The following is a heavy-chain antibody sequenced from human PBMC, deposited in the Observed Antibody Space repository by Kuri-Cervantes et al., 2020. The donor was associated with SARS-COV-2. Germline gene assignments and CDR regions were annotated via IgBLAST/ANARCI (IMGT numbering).Heavy chain of an antibody. CDR1: GFLFSASA. Sequence: GESLKISCEVSGFLFSASAFHWVRQASGKGLEWVGRVRGKANNYATAYAASVKGRFTISRDDSKNVAYLQMNSLKTEDTAVYYCTTLIDYWGQGAQVTVSS. CDR3: TTLIDY. V-gene: IGHV3-73*01. CDR2: VRGKANNYAT. J-gene: IGHJ4*02.